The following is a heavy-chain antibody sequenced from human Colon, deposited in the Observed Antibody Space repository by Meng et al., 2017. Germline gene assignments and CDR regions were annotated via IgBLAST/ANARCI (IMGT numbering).Heavy chain of an antibody. V-gene: IGHV4-31*03. CDR2: MSDSGTT. CDR3: ARDTLYGTDY. CDR1: GGSIKSGGYH. Sequence: QVHLHESGPGLVRPSDYLSLVCTVSGGSIKSGGYHWSWVRQHPGKGLEYIGFMSDSGTTDYNPSLMSRVSISEIGSSKNQFSLTLRSVTAADTATYFCARDTLYGTDYWGQGVLVTVSS. D-gene: IGHD4-17*01. J-gene: IGHJ4*02.